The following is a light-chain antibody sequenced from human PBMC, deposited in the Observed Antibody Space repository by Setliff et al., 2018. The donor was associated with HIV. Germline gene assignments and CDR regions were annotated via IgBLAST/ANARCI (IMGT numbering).Light chain of an antibody. Sequence: QSVLTQPASVSGSPGQSITISCTGTSSDVGGYNYVSWYQQHPGKAPKLMIYDVRNRPPGVSSRFSGSKSGNTASLTISGLRAEDEADYYCSSYRSGNIGVFGGGTKVTVL. CDR1: SSDVGGYNY. CDR2: DVR. J-gene: IGLJ1*01. V-gene: IGLV2-14*01. CDR3: SSYRSGNIGV.